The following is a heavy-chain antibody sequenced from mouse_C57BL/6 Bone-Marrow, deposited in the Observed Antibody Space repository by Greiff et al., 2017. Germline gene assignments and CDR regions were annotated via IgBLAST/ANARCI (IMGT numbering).Heavy chain of an antibody. Sequence: VMLVESGPGLVQPSQSLSITCTVSGFSLTSYGVHWVRQSPGTGLEWLGVIWRGGSTDYNAACMSRLSITKDNSKSQVFFKMNSLQADATAIYYCALLSYYYAMDYWGQGTSVTVSS. J-gene: IGHJ4*01. CDR2: IWRGGST. V-gene: IGHV2-5*01. CDR1: GFSLTSYG. CDR3: ALLSYYYAMDY. D-gene: IGHD6-1*01.